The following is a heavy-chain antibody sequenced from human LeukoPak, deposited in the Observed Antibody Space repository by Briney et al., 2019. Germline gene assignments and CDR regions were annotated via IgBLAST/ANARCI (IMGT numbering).Heavy chain of an antibody. CDR3: ARLRSGGYYYYMDV. CDR1: GGSISIYY. Sequence: PSETLSLTCTVSGGSISIYYWSWIRQPPGKGLEWIGYIYYSGSTNYNPSLRSRVTISVDTSKNQFSLKLSSVTAADTAVYYCARLRSGGYYYYMDVWGKGTTVTVSS. V-gene: IGHV4-59*01. D-gene: IGHD1-14*01. CDR2: IYYSGST. J-gene: IGHJ6*03.